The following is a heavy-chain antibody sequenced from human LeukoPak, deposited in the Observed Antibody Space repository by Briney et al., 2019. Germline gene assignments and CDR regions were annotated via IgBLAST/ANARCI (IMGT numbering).Heavy chain of an antibody. CDR2: ISGSGGST. J-gene: IGHJ6*03. V-gene: IGHV3-23*01. Sequence: GGSLRLPCAASGFTFSSYAMSWVRQAPGKGLEWVSAISGSGGSTYYADSVKGRFTISRDNSKNTLYLQMNSLRAEDTAVYYCAKGPPFFRVGYMDVWGKGTTVTVSS. CDR3: AKGPPFFRVGYMDV. CDR1: GFTFSSYA. D-gene: IGHD1-26*01.